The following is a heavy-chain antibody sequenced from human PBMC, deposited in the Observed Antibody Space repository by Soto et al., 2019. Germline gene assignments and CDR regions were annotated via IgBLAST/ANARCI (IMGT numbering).Heavy chain of an antibody. D-gene: IGHD6-13*01. CDR2: IYYSGST. J-gene: IGHJ4*02. V-gene: IGHV4-59*01. Sequence: QVQLQESGPGLVKPSETLSLTCTVSGGSISTYYWSWIRQPPGKGLEWIGYIYYSGSTNYNPSLKSRVTISVDTSKNQFSLKLNSVTAADTAMYYCARATRAGSWYLDYWGQGTLVTVSS. CDR3: ARATRAGSWYLDY. CDR1: GGSISTYY.